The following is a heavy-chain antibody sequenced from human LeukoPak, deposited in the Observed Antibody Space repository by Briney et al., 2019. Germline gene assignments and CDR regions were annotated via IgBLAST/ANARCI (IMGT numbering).Heavy chain of an antibody. V-gene: IGHV5-51*01. J-gene: IGHJ4*02. CDR1: GDSFTSYG. CDR2: IYPGDSDT. D-gene: IGHD1-26*01. Sequence: GEPLKISRKGSGDSFTSYGKNSVRQMPGKGLEWMGIIYPGDSDTRYNPSFQGQLTISLDKSTSTPYLQWSSLKASDTAIYYCARQRYSGSRVDYWGQGTPVTVSS. CDR3: ARQRYSGSRVDY.